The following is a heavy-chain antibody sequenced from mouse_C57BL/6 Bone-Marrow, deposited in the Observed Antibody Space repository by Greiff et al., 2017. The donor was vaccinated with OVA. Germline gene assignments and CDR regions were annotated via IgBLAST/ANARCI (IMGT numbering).Heavy chain of an antibody. CDR2: IRNKPNGSTT. V-gene: IGHV7-3*01. D-gene: IGHD1-1*01. J-gene: IGHJ2*01. Sequence: EVQLVESGGGLVQPGDSLSLSCAASGFTFTNYYMSWVRQPPGKALEWLAFIRNKPNGSTTEYSASVKGRFTISRENSQSVLYLQMNALRAEDSATYYCARYKGRVAVDYFDYWGQGTALTVSS. CDR1: GFTFTNYY. CDR3: ARYKGRVAVDYFDY.